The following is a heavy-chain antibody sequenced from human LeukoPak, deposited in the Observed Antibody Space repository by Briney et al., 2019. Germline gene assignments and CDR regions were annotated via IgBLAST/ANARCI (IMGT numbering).Heavy chain of an antibody. Sequence: GASVKVSCKASGGTFSSYAISWVRQAPGQGLEWMGRIIPILGIANYAQKFQGRVTITADKSTSTAYMELSSLRAEDTAVYYCAKSTIWGNYRQPLDFWGQGILVTVSS. D-gene: IGHD3-16*02. CDR3: AKSTIWGNYRQPLDF. J-gene: IGHJ4*02. CDR1: GGTFSSYA. V-gene: IGHV1-69*04. CDR2: IIPILGIA.